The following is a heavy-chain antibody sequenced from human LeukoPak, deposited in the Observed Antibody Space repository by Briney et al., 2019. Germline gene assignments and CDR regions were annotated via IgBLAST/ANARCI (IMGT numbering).Heavy chain of an antibody. Sequence: SETLSLTCTVSGGSISSGGYYWSRIRQHPGKGLEWIGYIYYSGSTYYNPSLKSRVTISVDTSKNQFSLKLSSVTAADTAVYYCARDGRLMRGSGSYYNDDYWGQGTLVTVSS. CDR3: ARDGRLMRGSGSYYNDDY. D-gene: IGHD3-10*01. CDR2: IYYSGST. V-gene: IGHV4-31*03. CDR1: GGSISSGGYY. J-gene: IGHJ4*02.